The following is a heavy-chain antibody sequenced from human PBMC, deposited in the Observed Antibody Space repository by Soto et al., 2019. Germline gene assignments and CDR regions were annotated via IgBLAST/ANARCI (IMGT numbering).Heavy chain of an antibody. V-gene: IGHV3-33*01. J-gene: IGHJ3*02. CDR1: GFTFSSYG. CDR2: IWYDGSNK. CDR3: ARDDYEGNDTFDI. D-gene: IGHD4-17*01. Sequence: QVQLVESGGGVVQPGRSLRLSCAASGFTFSSYGMHWVRQAPGKGLEWVAVIWYDGSNKYYADSAKGRVTISRDNSKNTLYLQMNSLKAEDTAVYYCARDDYEGNDTFDIWCRATMITVSS.